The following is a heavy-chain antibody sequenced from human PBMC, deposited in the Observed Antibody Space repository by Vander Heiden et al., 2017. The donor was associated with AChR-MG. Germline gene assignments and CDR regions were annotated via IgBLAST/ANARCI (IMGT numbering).Heavy chain of an antibody. CDR1: GFTVSTNY. CDR2: IYSGGSI. CDR3: ARTSYSGSYYDDY. V-gene: IGHV3-66*01. D-gene: IGHD1-26*01. Sequence: EVQLVESGGGLVQPEGSLRLSCAASGFTVSTNYMSWVRQAPGKGLEWVSVIYSGGSIYYADAVKGKFTISRDNSKNTLYLQMNSLRAEDTAVYYCARTSYSGSYYDDYWGQGTLVTVSS. J-gene: IGHJ4*02.